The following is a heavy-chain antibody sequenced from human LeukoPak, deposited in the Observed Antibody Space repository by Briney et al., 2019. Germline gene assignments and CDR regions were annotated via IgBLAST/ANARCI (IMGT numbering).Heavy chain of an antibody. CDR1: GGSFSGYY. CDR2: INHSGST. CDR3: ARDDIVATTSFDY. J-gene: IGHJ4*02. V-gene: IGHV4-34*01. D-gene: IGHD5-12*01. Sequence: PSETLSLTCAVYGGSFSGYYWSWIRQPPGKGLEWIGEINHSGSTNYNPSLKSRVTISVDTSKNQFSLKLSSVTAADTAVYYCARDDIVATTSFDYWGQGTLVTVSS.